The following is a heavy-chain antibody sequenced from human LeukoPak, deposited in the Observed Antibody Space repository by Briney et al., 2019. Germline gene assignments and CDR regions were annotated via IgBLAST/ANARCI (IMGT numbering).Heavy chain of an antibody. CDR2: IYTTGTT. Sequence: SETLSLTCTHSGDFITSDTYSWSWIRQPAGMQLEWIGRIYTTGTTNYNPSLRSRVTMSIDTSKNQFSLKLNSVTAADTAVYYCARSSGRADIVVVPAAIARGAFDIWGQGTMVTVSS. D-gene: IGHD2-2*02. CDR3: ARSSGRADIVVVPAAIARGAFDI. V-gene: IGHV4-61*02. J-gene: IGHJ3*02. CDR1: GDFITSDTYS.